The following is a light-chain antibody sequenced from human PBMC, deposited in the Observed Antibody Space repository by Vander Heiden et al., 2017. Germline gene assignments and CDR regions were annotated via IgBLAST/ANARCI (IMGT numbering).Light chain of an antibody. J-gene: IGKJ4*01. CDR1: QSVSSN. CDR2: GAS. CDR3: QQYNNWPPLT. Sequence: IVMTQSPATLSVSPGERDTLSCRASQSVSSNLAWYQQKPGQAPMLLIYGASIRATGIPARFSGSGSGTEFTLTISILQSEDFAVYYCQQYNNWPPLTFGGGTKVEIK. V-gene: IGKV3D-15*03.